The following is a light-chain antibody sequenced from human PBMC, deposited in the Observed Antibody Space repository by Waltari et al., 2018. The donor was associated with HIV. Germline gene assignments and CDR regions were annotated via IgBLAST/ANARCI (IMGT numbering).Light chain of an antibody. J-gene: IGLJ3*02. Sequence: QAVVTQEPSLTVSPGGPVTLTCGSSTGAVTSCHYPNGFQQDPGQAPRPLIYDPRNKHSWTPARVSGFLLGGAAALTLSGAQPEEEAEYYCLCSESGARPGFGGGTKLTVL. V-gene: IGLV7-46*01. CDR2: DPR. CDR3: LCSESGARPG. CDR1: TGAVTSCHY.